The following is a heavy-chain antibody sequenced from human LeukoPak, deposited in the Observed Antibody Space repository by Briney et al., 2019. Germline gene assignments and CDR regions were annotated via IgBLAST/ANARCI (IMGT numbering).Heavy chain of an antibody. J-gene: IGHJ5*02. V-gene: IGHV1-69*06. D-gene: IGHD3-22*01. Sequence: ASVKVSCKASGGTFSSYAISWVRQAPGQGLEWMGGIIPIFGTANYAQKFQGRVTMTEDTSTDTAYMELSSLRFEDTAVYYCATDQDYDSSGYFWFDPWGQGTLVTVSS. CDR1: GGTFSSYA. CDR3: ATDQDYDSSGYFWFDP. CDR2: IIPIFGTA.